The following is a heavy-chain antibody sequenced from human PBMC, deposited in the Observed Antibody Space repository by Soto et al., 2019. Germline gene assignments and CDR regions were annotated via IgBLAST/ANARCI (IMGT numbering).Heavy chain of an antibody. J-gene: IGHJ5*02. V-gene: IGHV4-59*01. D-gene: IGHD2-8*01. CDR1: GGFI. CDR3: ARAGGDCTNGVCYTLVWFDP. CDR2: IYNSGRY. Sequence: PSETLSLTCTVSGGFIWGWIRQSPDKGLEWIGYIYNSGRYNYNPSLESRLTISIDTSKNQFSLRLSSVTAADTAVYYCARAGGDCTNGVCYTLVWFDPWGQGTLVTVSS.